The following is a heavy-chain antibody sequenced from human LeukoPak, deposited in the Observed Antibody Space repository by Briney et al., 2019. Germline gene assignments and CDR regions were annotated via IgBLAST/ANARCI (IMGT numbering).Heavy chain of an antibody. D-gene: IGHD3-9*01. CDR3: AKDGGEYYDILTGYYPRLYYMDV. CDR1: GFTFSDYY. J-gene: IGHJ6*03. V-gene: IGHV3-11*01. CDR2: ISSSSSTR. Sequence: GGSLRLSCAASGFTFSDYYMSWIRQAPGKGLEWVSYISSSSSTRYYADSVKGRFTISRDNAKNSLYLQMNSLRAEDTAVYYCAKDGGEYYDILTGYYPRLYYMDVWGKGTTVTISS.